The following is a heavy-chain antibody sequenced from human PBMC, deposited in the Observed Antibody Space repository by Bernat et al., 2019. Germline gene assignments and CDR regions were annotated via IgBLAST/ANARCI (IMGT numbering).Heavy chain of an antibody. Sequence: QVQLQQSVPGLVKPSQTLSLTCAISGDSVSSTSAACNWIRQSPSRGLEWLGSTYYRSKCYNDYAVSVKSGNTINPGENKTQLDRQRNSVMNDGTAGYECARGALTEKSDGDYF. D-gene: IGHD1-14*01. CDR1: GDSVSSTSAA. V-gene: IGHV6-1*01. CDR2: TYYRSKCYN. J-gene: IGHJ4*01. CDR3: ARGALTEKSDGDYF.